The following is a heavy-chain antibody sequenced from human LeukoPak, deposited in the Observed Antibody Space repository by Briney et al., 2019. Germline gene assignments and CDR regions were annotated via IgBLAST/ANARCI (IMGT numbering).Heavy chain of an antibody. CDR3: ARGHQPPYYGMDV. CDR2: IIPILGIA. J-gene: IGHJ6*02. V-gene: IGHV1-69*02. Sequence: SVKVSCKASGGTFSSYTISWVRQAAGQGLEWMGRIIPILGIANYAQKFQGRVTITADKSTSTAYMELSSLRSEDTAVFYCARGHQPPYYGMDVWGQGTTVTVSS. CDR1: GGTFSSYT.